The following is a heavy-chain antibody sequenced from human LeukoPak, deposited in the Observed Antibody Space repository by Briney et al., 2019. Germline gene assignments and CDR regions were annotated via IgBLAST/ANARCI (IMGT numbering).Heavy chain of an antibody. V-gene: IGHV4-59*12. D-gene: IGHD5-24*01. CDR1: SGSIGSYY. Sequence: PSETLSLTCTVSSGSIGSYYWSWIRQPPGKGLEWIGYIYYTGSTDYNPSLKSRVTISVDTSKNQFSLKLSSVTAADTAVYYCAREEEMATIAYWGQGTLVTVSS. J-gene: IGHJ4*02. CDR3: AREEEMATIAY. CDR2: IYYTGST.